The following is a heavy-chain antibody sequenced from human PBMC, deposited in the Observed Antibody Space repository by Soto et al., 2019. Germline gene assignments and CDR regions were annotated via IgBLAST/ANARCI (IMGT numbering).Heavy chain of an antibody. D-gene: IGHD3-3*01. CDR2: ISAYNGNT. CDR1: GYTFTSYG. V-gene: IGHV1-18*01. CDR3: ARDATLLRFVEWLPGTFLFDY. Sequence: ASVKVSCKASGYTFTSYGISWVRQAPGQGLEWMGWISAYNGNTNYAQKLQGRVTMTTDTSTSTAYMELRSLRSDDTAVYDCARDATLLRFVEWLPGTFLFDYWG. J-gene: IGHJ4*01.